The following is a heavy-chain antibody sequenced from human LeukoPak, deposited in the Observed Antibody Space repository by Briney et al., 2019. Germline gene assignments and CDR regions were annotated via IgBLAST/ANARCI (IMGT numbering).Heavy chain of an antibody. CDR2: IYYSGST. J-gene: IGHJ4*02. V-gene: IGHV4-39*01. D-gene: IGHD5-12*01. CDR1: GGSISSSSYY. Sequence: SETLSLTCTVSGGSISSSSYYWGWIRQPPGTGLEWIGSIYYSGSTYYNPSLKSRVTISVDTSKNQFSLKLSSVTAADTAVYFWATLGKKNRVIEEVGTENFDYWAKGTLATVS. CDR3: ATLGKKNRVIEEVGTENFDY.